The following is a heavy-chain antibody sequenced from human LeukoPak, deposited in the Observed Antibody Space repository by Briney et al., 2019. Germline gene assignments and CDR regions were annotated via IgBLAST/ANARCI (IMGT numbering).Heavy chain of an antibody. Sequence: ASVKVSCKTSGYNFNDHHVHWVRQAPGQGLEWMGRIYPKSGDTDYPQKFQIRATMTRDTPITTAYMELTSLRSDDTAVYYCVSHYGPGPVWGQGTLVTVS. CDR1: GYNFNDHH. CDR2: IYPKSGDT. CDR3: VSHYGPGPV. J-gene: IGHJ4*02. D-gene: IGHD3-10*01. V-gene: IGHV1-2*06.